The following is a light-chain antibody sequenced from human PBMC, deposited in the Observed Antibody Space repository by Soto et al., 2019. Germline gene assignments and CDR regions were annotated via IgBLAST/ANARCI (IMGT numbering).Light chain of an antibody. J-gene: IGKJ1*01. CDR3: QQYNSYSET. CDR2: KAS. Sequence: DIQMSQSPSTLSASVGDRVTITCRASQSISSWLAWYQQKPGKAPKLLSYKASSLESGVPSRFSGSGSGTDFTLTISSLQPDDFATYYCQQYNSYSETFGQGTKVEIK. CDR1: QSISSW. V-gene: IGKV1-5*03.